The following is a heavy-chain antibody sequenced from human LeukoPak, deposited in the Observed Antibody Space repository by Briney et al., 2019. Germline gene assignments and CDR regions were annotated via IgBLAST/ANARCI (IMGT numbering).Heavy chain of an antibody. D-gene: IGHD6-19*01. V-gene: IGHV3-64*01. J-gene: IGHJ3*02. CDR1: GFTFSSYA. CDR3: ASFSIAVAGTRGAFDI. CDR2: ISSNGGST. Sequence: GGSLRLSCAASGFTFSSYAMHWVRQAPGKGLEYVSAISSNGGSTCYANSVKGRFTISRDNSKNTLYLQMGSLRAVDMAVYYCASFSIAVAGTRGAFDIWGQGTMVTVSS.